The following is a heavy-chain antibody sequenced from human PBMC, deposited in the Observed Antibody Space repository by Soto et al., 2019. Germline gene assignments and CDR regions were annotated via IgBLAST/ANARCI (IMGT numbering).Heavy chain of an antibody. D-gene: IGHD3-9*01. CDR3: AKGALGAGTGYYNYYYYYYMDV. V-gene: IGHV3-23*01. CDR2: ISGSGGST. Sequence: GGSLRLSCAASGFTFSSYAMSWVRQAPGKGLEWVSAISGSGGSTYYADSVKGRFTISRDNSKNTLYLQMNSLRAEDTAVYYCAKGALGAGTGYYNYYYYYYMDVWGKGTTVTISS. J-gene: IGHJ6*03. CDR1: GFTFSSYA.